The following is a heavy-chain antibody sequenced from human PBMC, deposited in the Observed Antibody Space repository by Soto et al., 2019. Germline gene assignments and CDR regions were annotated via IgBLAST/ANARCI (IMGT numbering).Heavy chain of an antibody. CDR3: TTGSLTTYIRAEDH. D-gene: IGHD4-17*01. J-gene: IGHJ4*02. CDR2: IKSKTAGGTT. V-gene: IGHV3-15*01. CDR1: GFAFHTAW. Sequence: EVQLLESGGGLVQPGGSLRLSCAASGFAFHTAWLSWFRQPPGKGLEWVGRIKSKTAGGTTQDAAPVKDRFSISRDDSKNTLYLQMNSLKTEDTVVYYCTTGSLTTYIRAEDHWGQGTLVTVSS.